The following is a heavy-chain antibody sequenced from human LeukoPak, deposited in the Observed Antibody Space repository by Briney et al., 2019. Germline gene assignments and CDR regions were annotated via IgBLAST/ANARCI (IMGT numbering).Heavy chain of an antibody. V-gene: IGHV4-34*01. Sequence: PSETLSLTCAVYGGSFSGYYWSWIRQPPGKGLEWIGEINHSGSTNYNPSLKSRVTISVDTPKNQFSLKLSSVTAADTAVYYCARSRAALDYWGQGTLVTVSS. CDR3: ARSRAALDY. J-gene: IGHJ4*02. D-gene: IGHD2-15*01. CDR2: INHSGST. CDR1: GGSFSGYY.